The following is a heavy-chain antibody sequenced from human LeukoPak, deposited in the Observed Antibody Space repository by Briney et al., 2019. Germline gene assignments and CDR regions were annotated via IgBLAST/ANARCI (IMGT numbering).Heavy chain of an antibody. CDR3: ARGFLMVYAPFRFDY. CDR1: GGSFSGYY. D-gene: IGHD2-8*01. V-gene: IGHV4-34*01. CDR2: INHSGST. J-gene: IGHJ4*02. Sequence: PSVTLSLTCAVYGGSFSGYYWSWIRQPPGKGLEWIGEINHSGSTNYNPSLKSRVTISVDTSKNQFSLKLSSVTAADTAVYYCARGFLMVYAPFRFDYWGQGTLVTVSS.